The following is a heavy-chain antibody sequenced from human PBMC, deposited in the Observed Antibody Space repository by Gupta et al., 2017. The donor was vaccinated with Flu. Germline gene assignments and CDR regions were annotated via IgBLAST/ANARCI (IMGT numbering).Heavy chain of an antibody. CDR3: ARETVDSGSYTPFDY. V-gene: IGHV4-59*01. J-gene: IGHJ4*02. CDR1: GGSISSYY. D-gene: IGHD1-26*01. CDR2: IYYSGST. Sequence: QVQLQESGPGLVKPSETLSLTCTVSGGSISSYYWSWIRQPPGKGLEWIGYIYYSGSTNYNPSLKSRVTISVDTSKNQFSLKLSAVTAADTAVYYCARETVDSGSYTPFDYWGQGTLVTVSS.